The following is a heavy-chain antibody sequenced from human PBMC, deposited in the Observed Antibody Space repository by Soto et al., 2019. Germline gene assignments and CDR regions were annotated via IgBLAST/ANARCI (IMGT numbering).Heavy chain of an antibody. CDR3: ARGFAYYYDSSGADFDY. CDR1: GDNSGVYY. D-gene: IGHD3-22*01. J-gene: IGHJ4*02. V-gene: IGHV4-30-4*08. CDR2: IYYSGST. Sequence: SETLSLTCTVSGDNSGVYYWTWMRQPPGKGLEWIGYIYYSGSTYYNPSLKSRVTISVDTSKNQFSLKLSSVTAADTAVYYCARGFAYYYDSSGADFDYWGQGTLVTVSS.